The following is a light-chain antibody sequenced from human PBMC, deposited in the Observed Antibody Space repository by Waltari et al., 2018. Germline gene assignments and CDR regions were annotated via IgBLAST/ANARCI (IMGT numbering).Light chain of an antibody. V-gene: IGLV1-47*02. CDR1: GSNVGGNG. J-gene: IGLJ2*01. Sequence: QSVLTQHPSASEAARKSITISCSGSGSNVGGNGVSWYQQLPGTPPKRLIHNNDQRASGVSDRFSGSKSGTSASLAISGLQTEDEADYYCAAWDNNLSGHVLFGGGTRLTVL. CDR3: AAWDNNLSGHVL. CDR2: NND.